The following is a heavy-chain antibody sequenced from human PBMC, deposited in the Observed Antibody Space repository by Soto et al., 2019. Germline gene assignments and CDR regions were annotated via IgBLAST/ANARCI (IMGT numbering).Heavy chain of an antibody. CDR1: GDSVTSHY. D-gene: IGHD3-10*01. V-gene: IGHV4-59*08. CDR3: ARHPGHGSGSFYRDTYFDY. CDR2: MHYTGFS. J-gene: IGHJ4*02. Sequence: SETLSLTCSFSGDSVTSHYLTWIRQSPEKGLEWIGYMHYTGFSHYNPSLKSRLTISVDRSKNQFTLQLSSVTAADTAVYYCARHPGHGSGSFYRDTYFDYWGQGTLVTVSS.